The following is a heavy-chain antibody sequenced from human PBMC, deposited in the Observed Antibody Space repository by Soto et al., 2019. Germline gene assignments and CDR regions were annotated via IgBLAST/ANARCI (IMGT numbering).Heavy chain of an antibody. V-gene: IGHV3-23*01. Sequence: EVQLLESGGGLVQPGGSLRLSCAASGFTFSNYAMSWVRQAPGKGLEWVSGISGGGGSSYYADSVKGRFTISRDNSKNTLYLQMNSVRAEDTAVYYCEHTCGVDCHAVFFYLGQGTLVIVSS. CDR1: GFTFSNYA. D-gene: IGHD2-21*02. J-gene: IGHJ4*02. CDR3: EHTCGVDCHAVFFY. CDR2: ISGGGGSS.